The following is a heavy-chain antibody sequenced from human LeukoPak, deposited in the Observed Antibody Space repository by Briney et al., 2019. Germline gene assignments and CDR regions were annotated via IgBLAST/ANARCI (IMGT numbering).Heavy chain of an antibody. Sequence: GGSLRLSCAASGFTFNSYWMSWVRHVPGKGLEWVSAISGSGGSTYYADSVKGRFTISRDNSKNTLYLQMNSLRAEDTAVYYCAKNIVVVPAATGNYWGQGTLVTVSS. J-gene: IGHJ4*02. D-gene: IGHD2-2*01. CDR3: AKNIVVVPAATGNY. CDR1: GFTFNSYW. CDR2: ISGSGGST. V-gene: IGHV3-23*01.